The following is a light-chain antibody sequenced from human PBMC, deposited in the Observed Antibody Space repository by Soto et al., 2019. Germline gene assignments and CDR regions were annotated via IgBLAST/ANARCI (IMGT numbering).Light chain of an antibody. CDR3: AAWDDSLRGVL. V-gene: IGLV1-47*01. Sequence: QSVLTQPPSASGTPGQRVTISCSGSNSNIGSNPVYWYQQLPGTAPKLVIHTNDQRPSGVPDRFSGSKSGTSATLAISGLRSEDEAEYYCAAWDDSLRGVLFGGGTQLTVL. J-gene: IGLJ2*01. CDR1: NSNIGSNP. CDR2: TND.